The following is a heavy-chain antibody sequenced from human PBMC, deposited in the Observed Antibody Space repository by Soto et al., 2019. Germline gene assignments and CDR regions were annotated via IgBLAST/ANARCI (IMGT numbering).Heavy chain of an antibody. CDR2: ISYDGSNK. D-gene: IGHD2-15*01. V-gene: IGHV3-30-3*01. J-gene: IGHJ4*02. CDR1: GFTFSSYA. Sequence: PVGSLRLSCAASGFTFSSYAMHWVRQAPGKGLEWVAVISYDGSNKYYADSVKGRFTISRDNSKNTLYLQMNSLRAEDTAVYYCATPVDRWSDFDYWGQGTLVTVSS. CDR3: ATPVDRWSDFDY.